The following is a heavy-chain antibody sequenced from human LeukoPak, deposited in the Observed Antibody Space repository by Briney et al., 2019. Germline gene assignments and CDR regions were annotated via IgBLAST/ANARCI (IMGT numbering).Heavy chain of an antibody. V-gene: IGHV4-59*08. D-gene: IGHD2-2*01. Sequence: SETLSLTCTVSGGSLSSYYWSWVRQPPGKGLEGIGYISYSGSTNYNPSLKRRVTISLDTSKNQFSLQLTSVTATDTAVYYCARGYCSSSTCYYNGMDVWGQGTTVTVSS. CDR3: ARGYCSSSTCYYNGMDV. CDR2: ISYSGST. J-gene: IGHJ6*02. CDR1: GGSLSSYY.